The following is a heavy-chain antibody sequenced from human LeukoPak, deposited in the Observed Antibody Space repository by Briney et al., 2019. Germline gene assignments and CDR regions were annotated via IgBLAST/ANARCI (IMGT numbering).Heavy chain of an antibody. CDR1: GFTFSNYG. CDR2: IRSDGSIK. V-gene: IGHV3-30*02. Sequence: GGSLRLSCAASGFTFSNYGMHWVRQAPGKGLEWVAFIRSDGSIKYYAGSVKGRFTISRDNSKNTLYLLMNSLRTEDTAVHYCANCGEFWSGYPSYMDVWGKGSTVTVSS. D-gene: IGHD3-3*01. CDR3: ANCGEFWSGYPSYMDV. J-gene: IGHJ6*03.